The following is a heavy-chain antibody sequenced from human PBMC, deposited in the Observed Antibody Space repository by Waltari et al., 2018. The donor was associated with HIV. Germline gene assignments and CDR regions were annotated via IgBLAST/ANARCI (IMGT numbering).Heavy chain of an antibody. CDR1: GYTFTGFY. Sequence: QVQLVQSGAEVKKPGASVEVSCKASGYTFTGFYIHWVRQAPGQGLEWMGWINPNSGDTYYAQKFQGRVTMTRDTSISTAYMDVRRLRSDDTAVYYCAKVSITRTAWDYWGQGTLVTVSS. J-gene: IGHJ4*02. D-gene: IGHD1-7*01. V-gene: IGHV1-2*02. CDR2: INPNSGDT. CDR3: AKVSITRTAWDY.